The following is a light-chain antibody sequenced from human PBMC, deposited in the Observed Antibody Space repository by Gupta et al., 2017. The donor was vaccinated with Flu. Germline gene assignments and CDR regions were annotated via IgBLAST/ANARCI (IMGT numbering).Light chain of an antibody. CDR3: QSYDVNSRV. V-gene: IGLV6-57*01. Sequence: KFILTPPQPVSESPGMTVPFSCTRSSGNIPRNSVQWSRPRPALSPTTVIYEGRRRPSGVPDRFSGAVDSSSNSASRTISGLKTEDEGDYYCQSYDVNSRVFGGGTKLTVL. CDR2: EGR. CDR1: SGNIPRNS. J-gene: IGLJ3*02.